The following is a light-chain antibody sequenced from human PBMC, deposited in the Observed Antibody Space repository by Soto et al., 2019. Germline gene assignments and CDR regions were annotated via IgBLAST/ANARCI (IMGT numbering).Light chain of an antibody. CDR3: SSYTSSSTWV. CDR2: AVS. CDR1: SSDVGGYNY. Sequence: QSALTQPASVSGSPGQSITISCTGTSSDVGGYNYVSWYQQHPGKAPKLMIYAVSNRPSGVSNRFSGSKSGNTASLTISGLQAEDEADYYCSSYTSSSTWVFSGGTKLTVL. J-gene: IGLJ3*02. V-gene: IGLV2-14*01.